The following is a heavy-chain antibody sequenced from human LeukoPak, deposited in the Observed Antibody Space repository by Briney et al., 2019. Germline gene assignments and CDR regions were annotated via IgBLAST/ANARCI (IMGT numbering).Heavy chain of an antibody. CDR2: ISSSSSTI. CDR3: ARDRPYYSYCFDI. J-gene: IGHJ3*02. CDR1: GFTFSSYS. Sequence: GGSLRLSCAASGFTFSSYSMNWVRQAPGKGLEWVSYISSSSSTIYYADSVKGRFTISRDNAKNSLYLQMNSLRAEDTAVYYCARDRPYYSYCFDIWGQGTMVTVSS. V-gene: IGHV3-48*01. D-gene: IGHD2-21*01.